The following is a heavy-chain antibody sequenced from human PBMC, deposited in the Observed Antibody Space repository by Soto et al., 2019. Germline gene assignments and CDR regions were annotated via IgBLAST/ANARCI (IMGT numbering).Heavy chain of an antibody. J-gene: IGHJ4*02. CDR2: IWFDGSDK. CDR3: ASDLGSETEYYFDS. V-gene: IGHV3-33*01. CDR1: GFTFGTHG. D-gene: IGHD3-10*01. Sequence: QVQLVESGGGVVQPGRSLRLSCVASGFTFGTHGMHWVRQAPGKGLEWVALIWFDGSDKYYADSVKGRFTISRDNSKDTLFLQMNRLRAEDTAVYYCASDLGSETEYYFDSWGQGTLVTVSA.